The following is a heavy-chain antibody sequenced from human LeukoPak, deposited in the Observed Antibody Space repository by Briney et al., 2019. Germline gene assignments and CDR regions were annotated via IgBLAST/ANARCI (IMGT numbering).Heavy chain of an antibody. D-gene: IGHD5/OR15-5a*01. Sequence: GGSLRLSCAASGFTFSSYGMHWVRQSPGKGLEWVAFIPYDGGNKYYADPVKGRFTISRDNSKNTLYLQMNSLRAEDTAVYYCAKLPHSIYEKYFQHWGQGTLVTVSS. CDR2: IPYDGGNK. CDR1: GFTFSSYG. J-gene: IGHJ1*01. CDR3: AKLPHSIYEKYFQH. V-gene: IGHV3-30*02.